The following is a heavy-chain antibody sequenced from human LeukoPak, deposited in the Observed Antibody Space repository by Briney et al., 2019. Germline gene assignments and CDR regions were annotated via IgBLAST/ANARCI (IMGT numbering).Heavy chain of an antibody. Sequence: SETLSLTCTVSGGSISSGGYYWRWIRQHPGKGLEWIGYIYYSGSTYYNPSLKSRVAISVDTSKNQFSLKLSSVTAADTAVYYCARICSSTSCYVDVWGKGTTVTVSS. CDR3: ARICSSTSCYVDV. V-gene: IGHV4-39*01. CDR1: GGSISSGGYY. D-gene: IGHD2-2*01. J-gene: IGHJ6*03. CDR2: IYYSGST.